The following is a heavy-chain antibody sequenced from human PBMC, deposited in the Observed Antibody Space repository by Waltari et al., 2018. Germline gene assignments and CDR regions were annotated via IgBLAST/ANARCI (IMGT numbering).Heavy chain of an antibody. CDR1: GFTLSSYA. D-gene: IGHD4-17*01. V-gene: IGHV3-30-3*01. Sequence: QVQLVEAGGGVVQPGRSLRLSCAGYGFTLSSYAMHWVRQAPGKGLEWVAVISYDGSNKYYADSVKGRFTISRDNSKNTLYLQMNSLRAEDTAVYYCAKADFGNYPDYWGQGTLVTVSS. CDR3: AKADFGNYPDY. J-gene: IGHJ4*02. CDR2: ISYDGSNK.